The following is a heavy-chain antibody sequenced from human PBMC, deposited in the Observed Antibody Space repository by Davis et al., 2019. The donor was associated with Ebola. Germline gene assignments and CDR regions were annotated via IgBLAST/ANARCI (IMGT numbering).Heavy chain of an antibody. Sequence: GESLKISCAVSEFTFNIYSMSWVRQAPGKGLEWVSYITPTSSIIYYADSVKGRFTISRDNAKNSLYLQMNNLREDDTAVYYCARGDDIWSGPTYGMDVWGQGTTVIVSS. CDR2: ITPTSSII. V-gene: IGHV3-48*02. J-gene: IGHJ6*01. D-gene: IGHD3-3*01. CDR1: EFTFNIYS. CDR3: ARGDDIWSGPTYGMDV.